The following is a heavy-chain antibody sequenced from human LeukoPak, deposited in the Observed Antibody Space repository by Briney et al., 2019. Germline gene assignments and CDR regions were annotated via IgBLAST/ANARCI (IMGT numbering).Heavy chain of an antibody. J-gene: IGHJ5*02. CDR1: GGTFSSYA. Sequence: SVKVSCKASGGTFSSYAISWVGQAPGQGLEWMGRIIPIFGTANYAQKFQGRVTITTDESTSTAYMELSSLRSEDTAVYYCARGGDGYNSWFDPWGQGTLVTVSS. CDR3: ARGGDGYNSWFDP. D-gene: IGHD5-24*01. V-gene: IGHV1-69*05. CDR2: IIPIFGTA.